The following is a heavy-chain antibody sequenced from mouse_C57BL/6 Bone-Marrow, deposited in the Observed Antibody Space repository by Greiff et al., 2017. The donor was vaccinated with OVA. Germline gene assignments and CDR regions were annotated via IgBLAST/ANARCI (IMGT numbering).Heavy chain of an antibody. CDR3: TYYYGSHYFDY. CDR1: GFNIKDDY. Sequence: EVMLVESGAELVRPGASVKLSCTASGFNIKDDYMHWVKQRPEQGLEWIGWIDPENGDTEYASKFQGKATITADTSSNTAYLQLSSLTSEDTAVYYCTYYYGSHYFDYWGQGTTLTVSS. CDR2: IDPENGDT. J-gene: IGHJ2*01. V-gene: IGHV14-4*01. D-gene: IGHD1-1*01.